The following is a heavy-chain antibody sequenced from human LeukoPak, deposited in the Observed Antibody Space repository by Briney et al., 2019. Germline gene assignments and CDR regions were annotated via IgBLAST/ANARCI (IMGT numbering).Heavy chain of an antibody. D-gene: IGHD2-15*01. CDR1: GFIFSSYG. J-gene: IGHJ3*02. V-gene: IGHV3-23*01. CDR3: AKRLGSNDNAFDI. Sequence: GGSLRLSCAASGFIFSSYGMSWVRQTPGKGPEWVSAISGSGSKTYYGDSVKGRFTISRDNSKNTLYLQMNSLRVEDTAVYYCAKRLGSNDNAFDIWGQGTTVTVSS. CDR2: ISGSGSKT.